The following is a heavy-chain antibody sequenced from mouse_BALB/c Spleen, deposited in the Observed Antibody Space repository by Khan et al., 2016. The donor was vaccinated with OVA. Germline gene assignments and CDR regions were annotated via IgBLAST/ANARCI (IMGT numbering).Heavy chain of an antibody. Sequence: VQLKQSGAELVKPGASVKLSCTASGFTIKDTYMHWVKQTPEQGLEWIGRIDPANGNTKYDSNFQGKATITADTSSNTAYLHLSSLTSEDTAVYYCARDYWDVFAYWGQGTLVTVSA. CDR1: GFTIKDTY. CDR3: ARDYWDVFAY. D-gene: IGHD4-1*01. V-gene: IGHV14-3*02. J-gene: IGHJ3*01. CDR2: IDPANGNT.